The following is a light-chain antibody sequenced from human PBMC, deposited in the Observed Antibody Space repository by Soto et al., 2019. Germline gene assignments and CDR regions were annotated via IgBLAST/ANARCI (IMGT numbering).Light chain of an antibody. J-gene: IGKJ4*01. V-gene: IGKV3-15*01. Sequence: EIVMTQSPATLSVSPGERATLSCRASQSVSSNLAWYQQKPGQAPRLLIYGASTRATGIPARFSGIGSGTEFTLTISSLQSEDFAVYYCQQYNNWPPLTFGGGTKVDIK. CDR3: QQYNNWPPLT. CDR1: QSVSSN. CDR2: GAS.